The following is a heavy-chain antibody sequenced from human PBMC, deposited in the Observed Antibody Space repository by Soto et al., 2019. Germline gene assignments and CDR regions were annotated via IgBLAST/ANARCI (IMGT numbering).Heavy chain of an antibody. D-gene: IGHD3-22*01. J-gene: IGHJ4*02. CDR1: GGSLSSYY. Sequence: QVQLQESGPGLVKPSETLSLTCTVSGGSLSSYYWSWTRQPPGKGLEWIGYIYYAGSTTYNPSLKSRVTFSLDTSKNQFSLKLDSVTAADTAVYYCARLGGYYQALDSWGQGTLVTVSS. CDR2: IYYAGST. V-gene: IGHV4-59*08. CDR3: ARLGGYYQALDS.